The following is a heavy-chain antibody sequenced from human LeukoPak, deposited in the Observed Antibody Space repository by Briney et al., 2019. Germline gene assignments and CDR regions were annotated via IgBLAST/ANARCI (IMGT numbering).Heavy chain of an antibody. D-gene: IGHD1-14*01. V-gene: IGHV1-69*05. Sequence: ASVKVSCKASGGSFGDFAIIWVRQAPGHGLEWMGRSVPMSDTKDYAQKFQGRVTFTTDESTTTAHMELSNLSPEDTAVYYCAATSIILNWFDPWGQGTLVTVSS. CDR1: GGSFGDFA. J-gene: IGHJ5*02. CDR2: SVPMSDTK. CDR3: AATSIILNWFDP.